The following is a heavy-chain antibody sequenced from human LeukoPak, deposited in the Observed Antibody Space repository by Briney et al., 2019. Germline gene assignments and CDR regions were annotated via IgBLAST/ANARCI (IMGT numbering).Heavy chain of an antibody. CDR3: ARAAVEMATIHFDY. Sequence: GASVKVSCKASGGTFSSYAISWVRQAPGQGLAWMGRIIPIFGTANYAQKFQGRVTITADKSTSTAYMELSSLRSEDTAVYYCARAAVEMATIHFDYWGQGTLVTVSS. J-gene: IGHJ4*02. D-gene: IGHD5-24*01. CDR1: GGTFSSYA. V-gene: IGHV1-69*06. CDR2: IIPIFGTA.